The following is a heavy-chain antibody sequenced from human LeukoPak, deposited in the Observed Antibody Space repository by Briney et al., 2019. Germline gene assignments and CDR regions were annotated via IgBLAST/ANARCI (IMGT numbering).Heavy chain of an antibody. CDR1: GYTFTGYY. D-gene: IGHD6-13*01. CDR2: INPNSGGT. J-gene: IGHJ4*02. V-gene: IGHV1-2*02. CDR3: ARVMGIAAAGNFDY. Sequence: ASVTVSCKASGYTFTGYYMHWVRQAPGQGLEWMGWINPNSGGTSYAQKFQGRVTMTRDTSISTAYMELSRLRSDDTAVYYCARVMGIAAAGNFDYWGQGTLVTVSS.